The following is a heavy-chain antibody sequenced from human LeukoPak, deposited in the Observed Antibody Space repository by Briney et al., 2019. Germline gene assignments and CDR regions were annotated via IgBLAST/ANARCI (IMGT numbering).Heavy chain of an antibody. J-gene: IGHJ4*02. CDR1: GGSISSSSYY. CDR2: IYYSGST. D-gene: IGHD2-2*01. Sequence: ASETLSLTCTVSGGSISSSSYYWGWIRQPPGKGLEWIGSIYYSGSTYYNPSLTSRLTISVDTSKNQFSLKLSSVTAADTAVYYCARQKGGYCSSTSCPYKLPTDSDYWGQGTLVTVSS. V-gene: IGHV4-39*01. CDR3: ARQKGGYCSSTSCPYKLPTDSDY.